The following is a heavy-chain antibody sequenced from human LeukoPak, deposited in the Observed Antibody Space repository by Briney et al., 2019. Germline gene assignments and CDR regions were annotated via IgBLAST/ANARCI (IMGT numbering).Heavy chain of an antibody. CDR1: GYTFSNFA. J-gene: IGHJ4*02. CDR2: IVGSSST. V-gene: IGHV3-21*01. D-gene: IGHD6-13*01. Sequence: GGSLRLSCAASGYTFSNFAMTWVRQAPGKGLEWVSSIVGSSSTYYADSLKGRFTISRDNAKNSLYLQMNSLRAEDTAVYYCARIGAGSSRDYWGQGTLVTVSS. CDR3: ARIGAGSSRDY.